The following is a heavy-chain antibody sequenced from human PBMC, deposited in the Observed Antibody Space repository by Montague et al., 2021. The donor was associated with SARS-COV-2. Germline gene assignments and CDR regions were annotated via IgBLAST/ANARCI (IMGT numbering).Heavy chain of an antibody. CDR2: VSAGGGP. D-gene: IGHD5-12*01. Sequence: SDTLSLTCNVSGDPISYFYWNWIRQPAGKGLEWIGRVSAGGGPNSNPSLKSRVTMAVDTSKNQFSLKLSSVTAADTAVYYCARHERQWLRLYPYYFDYWGQGTLVTVSS. V-gene: IGHV4-4*07. CDR1: GDPISYFY. CDR3: ARHERQWLRLYPYYFDY. J-gene: IGHJ4*02.